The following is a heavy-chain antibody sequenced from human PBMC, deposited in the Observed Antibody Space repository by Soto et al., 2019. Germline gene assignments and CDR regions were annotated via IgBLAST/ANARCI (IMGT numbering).Heavy chain of an antibody. Sequence: QLQLQESGPGLVKPSETLSLTCTVSAGSISSSCYYWGWIRQPPGKGLEWIGNIYYSGRSYYNPSQKSLDTISVDTSKNQLSRKLSSVTAADTAVYYCARLYYYDPSGYYCGRFDHWGQRTLLSISS. CDR2: IYYSGRS. CDR3: ARLYYYDPSGYYCGRFDH. D-gene: IGHD3-22*01. J-gene: IGHJ4*02. V-gene: IGHV4-39*01. CDR1: AGSISSSCYY.